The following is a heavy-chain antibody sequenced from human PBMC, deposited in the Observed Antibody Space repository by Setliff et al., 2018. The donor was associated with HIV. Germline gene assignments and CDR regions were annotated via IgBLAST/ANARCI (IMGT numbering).Heavy chain of an antibody. D-gene: IGHD3-10*01. V-gene: IGHV1-18*01. J-gene: IGHJ3*02. Sequence: GASVKVSCKASGYTFTSYGISWVRQAPGQGLEWMGWISAYNGNTNYAQRLQGRVTMTTDTSTSTAYMELRSLRSDDTAVYYCARDQITMVRGTLGVFDIWGQGTMVTVSS. CDR2: ISAYNGNT. CDR3: ARDQITMVRGTLGVFDI. CDR1: GYTFTSYG.